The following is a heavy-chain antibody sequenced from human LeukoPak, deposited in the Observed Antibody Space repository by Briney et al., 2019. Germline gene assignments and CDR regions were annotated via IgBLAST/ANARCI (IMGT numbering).Heavy chain of an antibody. D-gene: IGHD3-22*01. J-gene: IGHJ4*02. CDR3: AKPYFDSSGKDY. CDR2: ISGSGGNT. CDR1: GFTFSSYA. Sequence: PGGSLRLSCAASGFTFSSYAMSWVRQAPGKGLEWVSAISGSGGNTYYADSVKGRYTISRDNTKNTLYLQMNSLRAEDTAVYYCAKPYFDSSGKDYWGQGTLVTVSS. V-gene: IGHV3-23*01.